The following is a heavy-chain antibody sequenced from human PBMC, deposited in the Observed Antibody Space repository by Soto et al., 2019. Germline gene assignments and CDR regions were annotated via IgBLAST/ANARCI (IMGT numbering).Heavy chain of an antibody. Sequence: GGSLRLSCAASGFTFSSYAMSWVRQAPGKGLEWVSAISGSGGSTYYADSVKGRFTISRDNSKNTPYLQMNSLRAEDTAVYYYAREARSTSWNNWYFDLWGLGTLVTVPS. J-gene: IGHJ2*01. CDR1: GFTFSSYA. V-gene: IGHV3-23*01. CDR3: AREARSTSWNNWYFDL. CDR2: ISGSGGST. D-gene: IGHD2-2*01.